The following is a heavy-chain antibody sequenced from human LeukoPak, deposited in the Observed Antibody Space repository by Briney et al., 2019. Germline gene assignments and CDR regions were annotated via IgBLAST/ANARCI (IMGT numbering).Heavy chain of an antibody. CDR1: GGSISSYY. CDR2: IYYSGST. Sequence: SETLSLTCTVSGGSISSYYWSWIRQPPGKGLEWIGYIYYSGSTNYNPSLKSRVTISVDTSKNQFSLKLTSVTAADTAVYYCARGYSYGSDAVDVWGQGTMATVSS. J-gene: IGHJ3*01. V-gene: IGHV4-59*01. D-gene: IGHD5-18*01. CDR3: ARGYSYGSDAVDV.